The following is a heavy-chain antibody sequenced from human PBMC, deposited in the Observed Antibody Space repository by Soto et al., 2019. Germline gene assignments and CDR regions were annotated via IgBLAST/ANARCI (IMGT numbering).Heavy chain of an antibody. D-gene: IGHD3-22*01. CDR1: GFTFSSYS. J-gene: IGHJ4*02. V-gene: IGHV3-48*02. CDR3: ARVGPVDYYDSSGYYPR. Sequence: GGSLRLSCSASGFTFSSYSMNWVRQAPGKGLEWVSYISSSSSTIYYADSVKGRFTISRDNAKNSLYLQMNSLRDEDTAVYYCARVGPVDYYDSSGYYPRWGQGTLVTVSS. CDR2: ISSSSSTI.